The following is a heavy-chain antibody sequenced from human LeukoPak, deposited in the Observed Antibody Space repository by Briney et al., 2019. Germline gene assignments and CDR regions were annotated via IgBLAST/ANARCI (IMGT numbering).Heavy chain of an antibody. CDR3: ARVYGSGSDFDY. CDR1: GVTVSSNY. V-gene: IGHV3-66*01. J-gene: IGHJ4*02. D-gene: IGHD3-10*01. CDR2: IYSGGST. Sequence: PGGSLRLSCAASGVTVSSNYMSWVRQAPGKGLEWVSVIYSGGSTYYADSVKGRFTISRDNSKNTLYLQMNSLRAEDTAVYYCARVYGSGSDFDYWGQGTLVTVSS.